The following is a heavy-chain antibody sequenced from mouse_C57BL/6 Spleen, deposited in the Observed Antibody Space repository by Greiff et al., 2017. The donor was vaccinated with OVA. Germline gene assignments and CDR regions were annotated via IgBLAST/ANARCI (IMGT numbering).Heavy chain of an antibody. D-gene: IGHD1-1*01. Sequence: VKLMESGPELVKPGASVKISCKASGYAFSSSWMNWVKQRPGKGLEWIGRIYPGDGDTNYNGKFKGKATLTADKSSSTAYMQLSSLTSEYSAVYFCATITTVVADYAMDYWGQGTSVTVSS. J-gene: IGHJ4*01. CDR1: GYAFSSSW. CDR3: ATITTVVADYAMDY. V-gene: IGHV1-82*01. CDR2: IYPGDGDT.